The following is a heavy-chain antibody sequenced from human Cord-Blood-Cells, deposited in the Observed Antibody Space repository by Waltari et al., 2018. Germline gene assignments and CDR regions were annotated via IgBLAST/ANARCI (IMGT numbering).Heavy chain of an antibody. J-gene: IGHJ3*02. D-gene: IGHD6-13*01. CDR3: ARGPAAPAFDI. CDR2: INHSGST. CDR1: GGSFRGYY. Sequence: QVQLQQWGAGLLKPSETLSLTCAVYGGSFRGYYWSWIRQPPGKGLEWIGEINHSGSTNYNPSLKSRVTISVDTSKNQFSLKLSSVTAADTAVYYCARGPAAPAFDIWGQGTMVTVSS. V-gene: IGHV4-34*01.